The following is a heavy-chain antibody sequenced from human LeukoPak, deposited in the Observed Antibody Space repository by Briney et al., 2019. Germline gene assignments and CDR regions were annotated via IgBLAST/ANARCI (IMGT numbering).Heavy chain of an antibody. D-gene: IGHD3-10*01. Sequence: GGSLRLSCAASGFTVSSNYMSWVRQAPGKGLEWVSVIYSGGSTYYADSVKGRFTISRDNAKNSLYLQMNSLRAEDTAVYYCARDPDYYGSGSYSDYWGQGTLVTVSS. V-gene: IGHV3-53*01. CDR3: ARDPDYYGSGSYSDY. CDR2: IYSGGST. CDR1: GFTVSSNY. J-gene: IGHJ4*02.